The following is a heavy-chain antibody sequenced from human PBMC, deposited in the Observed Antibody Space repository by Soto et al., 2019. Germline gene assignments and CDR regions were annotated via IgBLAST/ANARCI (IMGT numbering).Heavy chain of an antibody. CDR1: GYTFTNYW. CDR3: ARSGYCSRTDCSDFDY. D-gene: IGHD2-2*01. CDR2: IYPGDSDT. V-gene: IGHV5-51*03. J-gene: IGHJ4*02. Sequence: EVQLVQSGAEVKKPGESLKISCKASGYTFTNYWIGWLRQMPGKGLEWMGIIYPGDSDTTYSPSFQDHVTISADKSISTAYLRWSSLKTSDTAIYYCARSGYCSRTDCSDFDYWGQGTQVTVSA.